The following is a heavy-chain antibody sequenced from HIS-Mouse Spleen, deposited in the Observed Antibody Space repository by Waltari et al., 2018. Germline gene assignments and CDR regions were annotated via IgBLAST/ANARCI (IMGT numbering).Heavy chain of an antibody. CDR2: IYYSGST. Sequence: QLQLQESGPGLVKPSETLSLTCTVSGGSISSSSYYWGWIRQPPGKGLEWIGSIYYSGSTHYHPALKSRVTISVDTSKNQFSLKLSSVTAADTAVYYCARDASNYYGSGSYPPLYYYGMDVWGQGTTVNVSS. CDR3: ARDASNYYGSGSYPPLYYYGMDV. V-gene: IGHV4-39*07. J-gene: IGHJ6*02. D-gene: IGHD3-10*01. CDR1: GGSISSSSYY.